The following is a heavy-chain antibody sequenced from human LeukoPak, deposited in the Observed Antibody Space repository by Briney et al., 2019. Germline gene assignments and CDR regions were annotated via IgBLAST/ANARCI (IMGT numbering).Heavy chain of an antibody. CDR1: GGSISSSNW. D-gene: IGHD3-10*01. CDR3: ARGNILLWFGELSIRGVHFDY. J-gene: IGHJ4*02. V-gene: IGHV4-4*02. Sequence: SGTLSLTCAVSGGSISSSNWWSWVRQPPGKGLEWIGEIYHSGSTNYNPSLKSRVTISVDTSKNQFSLKLSSVTAADTAVYYCARGNILLWFGELSIRGVHFDYWGQGTLVTVSS. CDR2: IYHSGST.